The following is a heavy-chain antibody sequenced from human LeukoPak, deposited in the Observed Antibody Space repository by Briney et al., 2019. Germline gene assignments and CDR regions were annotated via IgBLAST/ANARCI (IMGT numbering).Heavy chain of an antibody. J-gene: IGHJ4*02. D-gene: IGHD1-1*01. CDR2: IIPIFGTA. CDR3: ASSSGTTGPLAY. Sequence: GASVKVPCKASGGTFISYAISWVRQAPGQGLEWMGGIIPIFGTANYAQKFQGRVTITADESTSTAYMELSSLRSEDTAVYYCASSSGTTGPLAYWGQGTLVTVSS. CDR1: GGTFISYA. V-gene: IGHV1-69*13.